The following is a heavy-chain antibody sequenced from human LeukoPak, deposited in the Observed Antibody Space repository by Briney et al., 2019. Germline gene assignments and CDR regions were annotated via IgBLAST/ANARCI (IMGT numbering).Heavy chain of an antibody. CDR1: GFTVSSNY. Sequence: GGSLRLSCAASGFTVSSNYMSWVRQVPGKGLEWVSVIYSGGSTYYADSVKGRFTISRDNSKNTLYLQMNSLRAEDTAVYYCASEKAVAGMFDYWGQGTLVTVSS. V-gene: IGHV3-66*01. D-gene: IGHD6-19*01. J-gene: IGHJ4*02. CDR2: IYSGGST. CDR3: ASEKAVAGMFDY.